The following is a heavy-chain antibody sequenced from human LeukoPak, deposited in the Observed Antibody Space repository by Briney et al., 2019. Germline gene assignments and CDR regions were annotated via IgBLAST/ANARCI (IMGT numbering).Heavy chain of an antibody. Sequence: PGGSLRLSCAASGFTFSSYWMTWVRQAPGKGLEWVANIKHDGSDKYFVDSVRGRFTISRDNAKNSLHLQMNSLIAEDTAVYYCARILPLRVPAAMGGWGQGTLVTVSS. CDR3: ARILPLRVPAAMGG. V-gene: IGHV3-7*01. CDR1: GFTFSSYW. CDR2: IKHDGSDK. J-gene: IGHJ4*02. D-gene: IGHD2-2*01.